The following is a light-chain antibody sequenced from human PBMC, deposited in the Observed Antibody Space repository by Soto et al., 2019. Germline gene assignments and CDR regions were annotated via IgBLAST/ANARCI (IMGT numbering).Light chain of an antibody. Sequence: DIQMTQSPSSLSASVGDRVTITCQASQDITNHLNWYQQKPGKAPNLLIYDASHLRTGVPSRLSGGRSGTDFIFTISSLQPEDIATYYCQQYDNIPYTFGQGTKLEIK. CDR2: DAS. J-gene: IGKJ2*01. CDR3: QQYDNIPYT. CDR1: QDITNH. V-gene: IGKV1-33*01.